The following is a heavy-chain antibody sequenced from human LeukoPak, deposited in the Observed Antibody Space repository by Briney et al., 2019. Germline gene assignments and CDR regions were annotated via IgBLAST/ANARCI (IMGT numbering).Heavy chain of an antibody. D-gene: IGHD3-22*01. J-gene: IGHJ3*02. Sequence: SETLSLTCSVSGGSMRSYYWSWIRQPPGKGLEWIGYIYYSGSTNLNPSLKSRVTISVDTSKNQFSLKMSSVVAADTAVYYCARVVFAFGGSGYPDAFDIWGQGTMVTVSS. CDR2: IYYSGST. CDR1: GGSMRSYY. V-gene: IGHV4-59*01. CDR3: ARVVFAFGGSGYPDAFDI.